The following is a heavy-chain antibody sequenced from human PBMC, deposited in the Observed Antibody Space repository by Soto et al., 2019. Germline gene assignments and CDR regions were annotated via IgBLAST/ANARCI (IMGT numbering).Heavy chain of an antibody. V-gene: IGHV5-51*01. CDR3: ARGGQCSTTSCYEDDAFDI. D-gene: IGHD2-2*01. CDR2: ISPGDSHT. CDR1: GYSFTSYW. J-gene: IGHJ3*02. Sequence: GESLKISCKGSGYSFTSYWIGWVRQMPGKGLEWMGIISPGDSHTIYSPSFQGQVTISADKSISTAYLQWSSLKASDTAMYYCARGGQCSTTSCYEDDAFDIWGQGTMVTVSS.